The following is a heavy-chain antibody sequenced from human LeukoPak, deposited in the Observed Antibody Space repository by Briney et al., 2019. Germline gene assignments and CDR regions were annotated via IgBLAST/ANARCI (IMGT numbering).Heavy chain of an antibody. Sequence: GGSLRLSCAASGFIFSNYGMNWVRQAPGKGLEWVSSITSSSPTYIYYADSVKGRFTISRDNAKNSLYLQMDSLRAEDTAVYYCARDDREADYNFWSGTAHYYYYYMDVWGKGTTVTVSS. V-gene: IGHV3-21*06. D-gene: IGHD3-3*01. CDR2: ITSSSPTYI. CDR3: ARDDREADYNFWSGTAHYYYYYMDV. J-gene: IGHJ6*03. CDR1: GFIFSNYG.